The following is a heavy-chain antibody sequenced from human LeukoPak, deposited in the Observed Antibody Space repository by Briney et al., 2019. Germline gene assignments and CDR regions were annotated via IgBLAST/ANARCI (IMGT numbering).Heavy chain of an antibody. J-gene: IGHJ3*02. V-gene: IGHV3-7*01. D-gene: IGHD3-22*01. CDR3: ARDSETYYYDSSGYYPHAFDI. CDR2: IKQDGSEK. Sequence: GGSLRLSCAASGFTFSSYWMSWVRQAPGKGLEWVANIKQDGSEKYYVDSVKGRFTISRDNAKNSLYLQMNSLRAEDTAVYYCARDSETYYYDSSGYYPHAFDIWGQGTMVTVSS. CDR1: GFTFSSYW.